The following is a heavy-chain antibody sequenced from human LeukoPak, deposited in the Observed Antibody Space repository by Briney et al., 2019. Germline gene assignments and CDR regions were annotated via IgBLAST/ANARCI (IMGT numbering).Heavy chain of an antibody. V-gene: IGHV1-69*06. CDR1: GGTFSSYA. J-gene: IGHJ4*02. Sequence: GSSVKVSCKASGGTFSSYAISWVRQAPGQGLEWMGGIIPIFGTANYAQKFQGRVTITADKSTSTAYMELSSLRSEDTAVYYCARDAPAIPTGPYFDYWGQGTLVTVSS. CDR3: ARDAPAIPTGPYFDY. CDR2: IIPIFGTA.